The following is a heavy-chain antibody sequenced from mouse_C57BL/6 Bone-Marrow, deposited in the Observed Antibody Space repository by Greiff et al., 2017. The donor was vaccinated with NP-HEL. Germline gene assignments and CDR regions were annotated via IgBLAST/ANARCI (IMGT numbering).Heavy chain of an antibody. V-gene: IGHV1-77*01. D-gene: IGHD1-1*01. CDR1: GYTFTDYY. J-gene: IGHJ2*01. Sequence: QVQLQQSGAELVKPGASVKISCKASGYTFTDYYINWVQQRPGQGLEWIGKIGPGSGTTYYNEKFKGKATLTADKPYSPAYMQLSSLTSEDSAVYFCAVVATRYFDYWGQGTTLTVSS. CDR2: IGPGSGTT. CDR3: AVVATRYFDY.